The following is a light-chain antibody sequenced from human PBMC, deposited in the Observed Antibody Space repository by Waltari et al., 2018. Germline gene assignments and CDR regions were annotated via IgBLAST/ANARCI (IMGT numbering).Light chain of an antibody. CDR2: DFG. J-gene: IGLJ2*01. CDR3: SSYTTSGTYVV. CDR1: SSDVGGYNY. V-gene: IGLV2-14*03. Sequence: QSALTQPASVSGSPGQSITISCTGTSSDVGGYNYVSWYQRHPGKAPKLMIDDFGDRPSGFSPLFSGSKSGNTASLTISGLQAEDEADYYCSSYTTSGTYVVFGGGTKLTVL.